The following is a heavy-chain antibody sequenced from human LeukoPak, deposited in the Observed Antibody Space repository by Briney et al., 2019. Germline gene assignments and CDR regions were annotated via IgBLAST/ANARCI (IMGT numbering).Heavy chain of an antibody. CDR3: ARPVAYYDSSGYFLVGAFDI. CDR2: IYYSGST. Sequence: SETLSLTCTASGGSISSYYWSWIRQPPEKGLEWIGYIYYSGSTNYNPSLKSRVTISVDTSKNQFSLKLSSVTAADTAVYYCARPVAYYDSSGYFLVGAFDIWGQGTMVTVSS. D-gene: IGHD3-22*01. J-gene: IGHJ3*02. CDR1: GGSISSYY. V-gene: IGHV4-59*01.